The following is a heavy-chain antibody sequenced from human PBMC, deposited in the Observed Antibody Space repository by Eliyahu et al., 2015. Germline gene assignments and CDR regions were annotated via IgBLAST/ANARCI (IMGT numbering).Heavy chain of an antibody. D-gene: IGHD3-10*01. CDR3: ARDWSALSTYYYGSGSYQAPFFEH. J-gene: IGHJ4*02. CDR1: GYTFDSFG. CDR2: INAYNGNT. V-gene: IGHV1-18*04. Sequence: QVQLVQSGAEMKKPGASVKVSCRASGYTFDSFGFSWVRQAPGQGLEWIGWINAYNGNTEYAQKFQGRVTMTTDTPTTTAYMELRSLRSDDTAIYYCARDWSALSTYYYGSGSYQAPFFEHWGQGTLVTISS.